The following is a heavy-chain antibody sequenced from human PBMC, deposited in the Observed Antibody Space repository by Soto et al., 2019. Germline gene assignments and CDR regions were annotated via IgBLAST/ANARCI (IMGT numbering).Heavy chain of an antibody. D-gene: IGHD1-1*01. CDR3: ARGGTGPDRYYYGMDV. Sequence: SETLSLTCAVHGGSFSGYYWSWIRQPPGKGLEWIGEINHSGSTNYNPSLKSRVTISVDTSKNQFSLKLSSVTAADTAVYYCARGGTGPDRYYYGMDVWGQGTTVTVSS. CDR2: INHSGST. CDR1: GGSFSGYY. J-gene: IGHJ6*02. V-gene: IGHV4-34*01.